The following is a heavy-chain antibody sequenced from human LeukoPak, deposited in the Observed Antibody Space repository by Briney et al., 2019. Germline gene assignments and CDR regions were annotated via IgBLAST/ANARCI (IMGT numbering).Heavy chain of an antibody. CDR1: GYTFTSYG. V-gene: IGHV1-18*01. Sequence: ASVKVSCKASGYTFTSYGISWVRQAPGQGLEWMGWISAYNGNTNYAQKLQGRVTMTTDTSTSTAYMELRSLRSVDTAVYYCAREGGTYCGGDCYYYFDYWGQGNLVTASS. CDR2: ISAYNGNT. CDR3: AREGGTYCGGDCYYYFDY. J-gene: IGHJ4*02. D-gene: IGHD2-21*01.